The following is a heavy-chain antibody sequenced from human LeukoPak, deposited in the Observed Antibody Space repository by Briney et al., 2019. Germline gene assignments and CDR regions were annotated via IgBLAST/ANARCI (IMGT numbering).Heavy chain of an antibody. V-gene: IGHV4-61*01. CDR2: IYYSGST. CDR3: ARIAEERYYYYDSSGQNTYFDY. D-gene: IGHD3-22*01. CDR1: GGSVSSGSYY. Sequence: SETLSLTCTVSGGSVSSGSYYWSWIRQPPGKGLEWIGYIYYSGSTNYNPSLKSRVNISVDTSKNQFSLKLSSVTAADTAVYYCARIAEERYYYYDSSGQNTYFDYWGQGTLVTVSS. J-gene: IGHJ4*02.